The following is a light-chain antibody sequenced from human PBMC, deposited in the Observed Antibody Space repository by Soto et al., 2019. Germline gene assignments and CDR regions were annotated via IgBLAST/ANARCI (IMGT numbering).Light chain of an antibody. CDR1: KIGSKS. CDR2: DDS. V-gene: IGLV3-21*02. J-gene: IGLJ3*02. CDR3: QVWDSSSEWV. Sequence: SYELTQPPSVSVAPGQTARITCGGNKIGSKSVHWYQQKPGQAPVLVVYDDSDRPSGIPERFSGSNAGNTATLTISRVEAGEEDDYYCQVWDSSSEWVFGGGTKVTVL.